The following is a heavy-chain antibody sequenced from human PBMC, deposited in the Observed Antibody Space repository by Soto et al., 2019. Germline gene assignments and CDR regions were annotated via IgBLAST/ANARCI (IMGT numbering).Heavy chain of an antibody. D-gene: IGHD7-27*01. Sequence: PGGSLRLSCAASGFTFSSYGMHWVRQAPGKGLEWVAVISYDGSNKYYADSVKGRFTISRDNSKNTLYLQMNSLRAEDTAVYYCAKGGGNWVFDYWGQGTLVTVSS. CDR1: GFTFSSYG. CDR2: ISYDGSNK. CDR3: AKGGGNWVFDY. V-gene: IGHV3-30*18. J-gene: IGHJ4*02.